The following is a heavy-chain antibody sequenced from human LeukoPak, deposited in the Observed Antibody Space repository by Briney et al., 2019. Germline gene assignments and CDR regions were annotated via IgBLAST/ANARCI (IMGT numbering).Heavy chain of an antibody. CDR2: ISDNEGST. Sequence: GGSLRLSCAASGFTFNYYAMSWVRQAPGKGLEWVSGISDNEGSTYYTDSVKGRFTISRDNTKNTVYLQMNNLRPDDTAVYFCARHVSFIPYWGQGILVTVSS. V-gene: IGHV3-23*01. CDR1: GFTFNYYA. D-gene: IGHD2-2*01. CDR3: ARHVSFIPY. J-gene: IGHJ4*02.